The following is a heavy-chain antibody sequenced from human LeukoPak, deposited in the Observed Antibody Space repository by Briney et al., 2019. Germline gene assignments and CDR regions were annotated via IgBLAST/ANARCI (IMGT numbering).Heavy chain of an antibody. CDR2: ISGNDGAT. V-gene: IGHV1-18*01. J-gene: IGHJ4*02. CDR3: ARDVPDFWSGFDS. Sequence: ASVKVSCKASGYPFYTYGLSWVRQAPGQGLEWMGQISGNDGATKYAQKFQGRVTMTTDTATSTAYMEPTSLTSDDTAVYYCARDVPDFWSGFDSWGQGTLVTVSP. CDR1: GYPFYTYG. D-gene: IGHD3-3*01.